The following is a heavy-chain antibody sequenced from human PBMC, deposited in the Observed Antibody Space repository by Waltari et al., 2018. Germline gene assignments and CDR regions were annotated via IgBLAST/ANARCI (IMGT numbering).Heavy chain of an antibody. CDR3: ARGPATADFDY. J-gene: IGHJ4*02. V-gene: IGHV1-2*02. Sequence: QVQLVQSGAEMKKPGASVKVSCKASGYTFTGYFMHWMRQAPGQGLEWMGWINTKSGEKKYDQKFQGRVTMTSDTSISTAYMELSRLTSDDTAVYYCARGPATADFDYWGQGTLVTVSS. D-gene: IGHD2-2*01. CDR1: GYTFTGYF. CDR2: INTKSGEK.